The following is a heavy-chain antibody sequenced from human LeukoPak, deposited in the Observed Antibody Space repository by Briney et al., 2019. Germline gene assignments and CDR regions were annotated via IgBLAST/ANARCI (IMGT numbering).Heavy chain of an antibody. D-gene: IGHD5-12*01. CDR3: ARRGATVSYFHMDV. CDR2: VSSSSSYI. J-gene: IGHJ6*03. CDR1: GFTFSSYS. Sequence: TGGSLRLSCAASGFTFSSYSMNWVRQAPGKGLEWVSSVSSSSSYIYYADSVKGRFTISRDNAKNSLYLQMNSLRAEDTAVYYCARRGATVSYFHMDVWGKGTTVTVSS. V-gene: IGHV3-21*01.